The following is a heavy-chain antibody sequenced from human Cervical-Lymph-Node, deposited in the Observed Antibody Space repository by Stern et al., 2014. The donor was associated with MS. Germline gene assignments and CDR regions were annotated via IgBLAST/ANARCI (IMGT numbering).Heavy chain of an antibody. D-gene: IGHD2/OR15-2a*01. CDR3: TKSRTPVIGAFDI. V-gene: IGHV3-30*18. CDR1: GFNFNTYA. Sequence: MQLVESGGGVVQPGRSLRLSCAASGFNFNTYAMHWVRQAPAKGLEWVAVIIYDGHNKYYAESVKGRFTISRDNSKNTLYLQMNSLTPEDTAVYYCTKSRTPVIGAFDIWGQGTAVSVSS. J-gene: IGHJ3*02. CDR2: IIYDGHNK.